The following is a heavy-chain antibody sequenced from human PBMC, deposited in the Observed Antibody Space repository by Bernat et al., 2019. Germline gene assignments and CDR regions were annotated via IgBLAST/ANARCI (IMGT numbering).Heavy chain of an antibody. Sequence: QVQLVQSGAEVKKPGSSVKVSCKASGGSFSSYAISWVRQAPGQGLEWMGRIIPILGIANYAQKFQGRVTITADKSTSTANMELSSLRSEYTAVYYCARDSVLSGCYYLDYWGQGTLVTVSS. CDR3: ARDSVLSGCYYLDY. CDR1: GGSFSSYA. J-gene: IGHJ4*02. D-gene: IGHD1-26*01. V-gene: IGHV1-69*04. CDR2: IIPILGIA.